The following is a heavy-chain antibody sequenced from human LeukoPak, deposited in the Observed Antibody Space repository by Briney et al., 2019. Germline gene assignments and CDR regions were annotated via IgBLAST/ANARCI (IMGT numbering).Heavy chain of an antibody. CDR3: AKEADHYDSSGYYYRGWFDP. CDR2: IGGSGGST. V-gene: IGHV3-23*01. J-gene: IGHJ5*02. Sequence: GGSLRLSCAGSGFTFSSYAMSWVRQAPGKGLEWVSAIGGSGGSTYYADSVKGRFTVSRDNSKNTLSLQMNSLRVEDTAVYCCAKEADHYDSSGYYYRGWFDPWGQGTLVTVSS. CDR1: GFTFSSYA. D-gene: IGHD3-22*01.